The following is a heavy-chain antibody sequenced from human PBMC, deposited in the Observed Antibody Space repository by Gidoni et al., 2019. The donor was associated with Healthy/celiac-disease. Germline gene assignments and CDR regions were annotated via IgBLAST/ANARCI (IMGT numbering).Heavy chain of an antibody. CDR3: ARDSRPNGDYDSAPFDY. Sequence: QVQLQESGPGLVKPSETLSLTCTVSGGSISSYYWSWIRQPPGKGLEWIGYIYYSGSTNYNPSLKSRVTISVDTSKNQFSLKLSSVTAADTAVYYCARDSRPNGDYDSAPFDYWGQGTLVTVSS. CDR2: IYYSGST. J-gene: IGHJ4*02. V-gene: IGHV4-59*01. CDR1: GGSISSYY. D-gene: IGHD4-17*01.